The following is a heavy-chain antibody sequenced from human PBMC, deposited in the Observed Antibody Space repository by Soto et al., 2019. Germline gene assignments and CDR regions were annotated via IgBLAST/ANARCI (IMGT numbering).Heavy chain of an antibody. Sequence: GESLKISCAASGFTFSSYAMSWVRQAPGKGLEWVSAISGSGGSTYYADSVKGRFTISRDNSKNTLYLQMNSLRAEDTAVYYCAKDPIAARPHYYYYYMDVWGKGTTVTVSS. J-gene: IGHJ6*03. CDR1: GFTFSSYA. V-gene: IGHV3-23*01. CDR3: AKDPIAARPHYYYYYMDV. D-gene: IGHD6-6*01. CDR2: ISGSGGST.